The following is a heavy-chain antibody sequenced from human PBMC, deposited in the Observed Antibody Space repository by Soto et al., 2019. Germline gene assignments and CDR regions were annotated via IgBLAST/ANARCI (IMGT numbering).Heavy chain of an antibody. V-gene: IGHV4-59*08. CDR3: ARSPTTTIFGVVIIDYYFDY. Sequence: SETLSLTCTVSGGSISSYYWSWIRQPPGKGLEWIGYIYYSGSTNYNPSLKSRVTISVDTSKNQFSLKLSSVTAADTAVYYCARSPTTTIFGVVIIDYYFDYWGQGTLVTVSS. J-gene: IGHJ4*02. CDR1: GGSISSYY. D-gene: IGHD3-3*01. CDR2: IYYSGST.